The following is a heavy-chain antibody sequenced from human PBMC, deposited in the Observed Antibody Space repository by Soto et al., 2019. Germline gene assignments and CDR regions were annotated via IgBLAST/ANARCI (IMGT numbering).Heavy chain of an antibody. CDR1: GGSISSYY. D-gene: IGHD2-15*01. CDR3: ARLRAAGYCSGGSCYSAFDY. J-gene: IGHJ4*02. V-gene: IGHV4-59*01. Sequence: SETLSLTCTVSGGSISSYYWSWIRQPPGKGLEWIGYIYYSGSTNYNPSLKSRVTISVDTSKNQFSLKLSSVTAADTAVYYCARLRAAGYCSGGSCYSAFDYWGQGTLVTVSS. CDR2: IYYSGST.